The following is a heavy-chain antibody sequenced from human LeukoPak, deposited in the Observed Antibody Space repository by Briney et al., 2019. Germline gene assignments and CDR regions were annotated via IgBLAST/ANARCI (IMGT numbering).Heavy chain of an antibody. J-gene: IGHJ3*02. CDR1: GFTFSGYT. CDR2: ISRTSRYI. CDR3: ARWDYDFWSGFYSGDAFDI. V-gene: IGHV3-21*01. Sequence: GGSLRLSCAASGFTFSGYTMNWVRQAPGKGLEWVSSISRTSRYIYYADSVKGRFTISRDNPKNSLYLQMNSLRAEDTAVYYCARWDYDFWSGFYSGDAFDIWGQGTMVTVSS. D-gene: IGHD3-3*01.